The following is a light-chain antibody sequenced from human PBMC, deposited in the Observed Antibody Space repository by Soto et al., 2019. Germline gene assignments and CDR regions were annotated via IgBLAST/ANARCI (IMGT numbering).Light chain of an antibody. CDR3: QQYGSSPWP. CDR1: QSVSTSY. CDR2: GAS. V-gene: IGKV3-20*01. J-gene: IGKJ1*01. Sequence: EMVLTQSPGTLSLSQGERATLSCRASQSVSTSYLAWYQQKSGQAPRLLLYGASSRATGIPDRFSGSGSGTDFTLTISRLEPEDFAVYYCQQYGSSPWPFGQGTKVEIK.